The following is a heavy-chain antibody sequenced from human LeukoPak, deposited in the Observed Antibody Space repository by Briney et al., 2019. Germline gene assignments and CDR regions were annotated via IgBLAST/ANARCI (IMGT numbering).Heavy chain of an antibody. D-gene: IGHD2-2*02. Sequence: ASVKVSCKASGYTFTSYGISWVRQAPGQGLEWMGWISAYNGNTNYAQKLQGRVTMTTDTSTSTAYMELRSLRPDDTAVYYCATRPCSSTSCYTWVDAFDIWGQGTMVTVSS. CDR2: ISAYNGNT. CDR3: ATRPCSSTSCYTWVDAFDI. J-gene: IGHJ3*02. V-gene: IGHV1-18*01. CDR1: GYTFTSYG.